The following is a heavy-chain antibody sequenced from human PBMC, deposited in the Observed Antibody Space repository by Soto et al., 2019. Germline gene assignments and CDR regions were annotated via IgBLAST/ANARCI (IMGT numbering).Heavy chain of an antibody. CDR1: GGTFSSYA. V-gene: IGHV1-69*12. CDR2: IVPIVDTT. J-gene: IGHJ4*02. CDR3: VRVVAIPGSPDN. D-gene: IGHD2-15*01. Sequence: QVQLVQSGAEVRQPASSVKVSCKTSGGTFSSYAISWVRQAPGQGLEWMGGIVPIVDTTTYAQKFKSRVTITADVSTRTDYMELSSLRSDDSAVYYCVRVVAIPGSPDNWGQGTLVTVSS.